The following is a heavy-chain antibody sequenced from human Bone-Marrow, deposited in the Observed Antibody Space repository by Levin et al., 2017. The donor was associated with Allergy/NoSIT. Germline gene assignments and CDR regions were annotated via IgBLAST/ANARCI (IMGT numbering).Heavy chain of an antibody. J-gene: IGHJ3*02. CDR3: TTDRLVYCSSTSCYLRSPDDAFDI. Sequence: PGGSLRLSCAASGFTFSNAWMSWVRQAPGKGLEWVGRIKSKTDGGTTDYAAPVKGRFTISRDDSKNTLYLQMNSLKTEDTAVYYCTTDRLVYCSSTSCYLRSPDDAFDIWGQGTMVTVSS. CDR2: IKSKTDGGTT. CDR1: GFTFSNAW. V-gene: IGHV3-15*01. D-gene: IGHD2-2*01.